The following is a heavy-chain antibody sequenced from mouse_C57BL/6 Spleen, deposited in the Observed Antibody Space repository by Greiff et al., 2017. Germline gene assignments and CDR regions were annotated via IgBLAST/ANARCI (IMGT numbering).Heavy chain of an antibody. CDR1: GFSLTSYG. Sequence: VKLMELGPGLVQPSQSLSITCTVSGFSLTSYGVHWVRQSPGKGLEWLGVIWSGGSTDYNAAFISRLSISKDNSKSQVFFKMNSLQADDTAIYYCARRELLHYYAMDYWGQGTSVTVSS. CDR2: IWSGGST. J-gene: IGHJ4*01. CDR3: ARRELLHYYAMDY. D-gene: IGHD2-1*01. V-gene: IGHV2-2*01.